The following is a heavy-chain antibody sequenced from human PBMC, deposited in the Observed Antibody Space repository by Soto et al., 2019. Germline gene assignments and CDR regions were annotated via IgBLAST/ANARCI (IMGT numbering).Heavy chain of an antibody. D-gene: IGHD2-15*01. V-gene: IGHV4-30-2*01. CDR3: ARTLDYGGSAGTNWFDP. Sequence: QLQLQESGSGLVKPSETLSLTCTVSGDSISSGAYSWSWIRLPPGKRLEWIGYIYHRGTSHYNPALKSRVTMSVERARNQFSLNLRSVTAADTAVYYCARTLDYGGSAGTNWFDPWGQGTLVTVSS. CDR1: GDSISSGAYS. J-gene: IGHJ5*02. CDR2: IYHRGTS.